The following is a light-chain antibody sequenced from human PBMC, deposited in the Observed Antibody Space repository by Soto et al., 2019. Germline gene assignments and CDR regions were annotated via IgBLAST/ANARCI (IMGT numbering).Light chain of an antibody. CDR1: ENIRDF. Sequence: DIQMTQSPASLATSVGERGTIARRASENIRDFVNWYQQKPGKAPNLLIYGASTLQAGVPSRFSGSGSATDFTLTISSLQHEDFAPYYCQHTYGTPPTFGQGTKVDIK. V-gene: IGKV1-39*01. CDR3: QHTYGTPPT. CDR2: GAS. J-gene: IGKJ1*01.